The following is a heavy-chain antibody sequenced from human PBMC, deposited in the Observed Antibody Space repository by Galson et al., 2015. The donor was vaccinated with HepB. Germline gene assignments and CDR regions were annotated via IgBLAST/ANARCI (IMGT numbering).Heavy chain of an antibody. D-gene: IGHD2-21*01. CDR2: ISRNGDTT. CDR1: GFIFSSYA. J-gene: IGHJ4*02. Sequence: SLRLSCAASGFIFSSYATQWVRQAPGKGLEYASAISRNGDTTYYADSVKGRFTISRDNSKNTLYLQMTSLRPEDTAVYYCVSLHICGQGTLVTVSS. CDR3: VSLHI. V-gene: IGHV3-64D*06.